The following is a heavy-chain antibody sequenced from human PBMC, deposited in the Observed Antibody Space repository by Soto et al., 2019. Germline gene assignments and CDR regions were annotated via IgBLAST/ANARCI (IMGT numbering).Heavy chain of an antibody. CDR3: AKEGGNHYYYYAMDV. Sequence: SETLSLTCAVYGGSFSGYYWTWIRQPPGTGLEWIGEINHSGSTNYNPSLKSRVTISVDTSKNLFSLQLNSVTPEDTAVYYCAKEGGNHYYYYAMDVWGQGTTVTVSS. CDR1: GGSFSGYY. J-gene: IGHJ6*02. V-gene: IGHV4-34*01. D-gene: IGHD1-26*01. CDR2: INHSGST.